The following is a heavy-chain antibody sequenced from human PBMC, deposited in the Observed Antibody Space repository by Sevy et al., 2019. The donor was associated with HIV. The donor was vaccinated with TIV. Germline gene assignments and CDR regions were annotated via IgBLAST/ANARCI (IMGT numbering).Heavy chain of an antibody. Sequence: GGSLRLSCAASGFTFSNAWMSWVRQAPGKGLEWVGRIKSKTDGRTTDYAAPVKGRFTISRDDSKNTLYLQMNSLKTENTAVYYCTTTEYDFWSGYYGYDYWGQGTLVTVSS. CDR1: GFTFSNAW. D-gene: IGHD3-3*01. CDR3: TTTEYDFWSGYYGYDY. CDR2: IKSKTDGRTT. V-gene: IGHV3-15*01. J-gene: IGHJ4*02.